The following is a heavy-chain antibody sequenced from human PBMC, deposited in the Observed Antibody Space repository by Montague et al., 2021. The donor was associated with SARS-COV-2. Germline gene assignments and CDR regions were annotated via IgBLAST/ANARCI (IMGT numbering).Heavy chain of an antibody. CDR2: ISYDGSNK. D-gene: IGHD3-22*01. Sequence: SLRLSCPASGFTFSDYAMHWVRQAPGKGLEWVAVISYDGSNKYYADSVKGRFTISRDNSKNTLYLQMNSLRAEDTAVYYCASDLSIYDSSAYYFQLDYWGQGTLVTVSS. CDR3: ASDLSIYDSSAYYFQLDY. J-gene: IGHJ4*02. V-gene: IGHV3-30*04. CDR1: GFTFSDYA.